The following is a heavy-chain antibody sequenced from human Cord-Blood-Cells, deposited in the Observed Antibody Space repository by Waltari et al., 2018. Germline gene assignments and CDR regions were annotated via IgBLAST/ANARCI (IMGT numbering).Heavy chain of an antibody. CDR3: ARLNGNWFDP. CDR2: IYYSGST. CDR1: GGSISSSRYY. Sequence: QLQLQESGPGLVKPSETLSLTCTVSGGSISSSRYYWGWIRQPPGKGLEWIGSIYYSGSTYYNPSRKSRVTISVDTSKNQFSLKLSSVTATDTAVYYCARLNGNWFDPWGQGTLVTVSS. V-gene: IGHV4-39*01. J-gene: IGHJ5*02. D-gene: IGHD2-8*01.